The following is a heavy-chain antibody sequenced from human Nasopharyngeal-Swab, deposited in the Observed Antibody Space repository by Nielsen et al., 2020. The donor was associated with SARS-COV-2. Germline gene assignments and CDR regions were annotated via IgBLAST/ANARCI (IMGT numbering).Heavy chain of an antibody. J-gene: IGHJ1*01. CDR1: GFTFSPYT. CDR3: AVHRCVFYVDY. Sequence: GQSLKISCAASGFTFSPYTMTWVRQAPGKGLEWLSYITGTSDSIRYADSVKGRFTISRDNAKNSLFLQMNGLTAEDTAVYYCAVHRCVFYVDYCVQGPLFPFSS. CDR2: ITGTSDSI. D-gene: IGHD2/OR15-2a*01. V-gene: IGHV3-48*04.